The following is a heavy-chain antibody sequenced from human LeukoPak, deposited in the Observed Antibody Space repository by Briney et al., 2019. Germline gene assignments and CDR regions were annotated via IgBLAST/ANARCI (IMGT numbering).Heavy chain of an antibody. CDR2: ISGSGGST. V-gene: IGHV3-23*01. Sequence: PGGSLRLSCAASGFTFSSYAMSWVSQAPGKGLEWVSAISGSGGSTYYADYVKGRFTISRDNSKNTLYLQMNSLRAEDTAVYYCAKTGGEYYYDSSGYYFPGYWGQGTLVTVSS. D-gene: IGHD3-22*01. CDR3: AKTGGEYYYDSSGYYFPGY. CDR1: GFTFSSYA. J-gene: IGHJ4*02.